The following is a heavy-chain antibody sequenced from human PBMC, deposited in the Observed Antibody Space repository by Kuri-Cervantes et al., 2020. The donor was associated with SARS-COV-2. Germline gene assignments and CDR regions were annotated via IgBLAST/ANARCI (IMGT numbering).Heavy chain of an antibody. D-gene: IGHD2-2*03. CDR2: IKQDGSEK. CDR3: ARDGYCSSTSCYSYYYYMDV. V-gene: IGHV3-7*01. J-gene: IGHJ6*03. CDR1: GFTFSSYW. Sequence: GESLKISCAASGFTFSSYWMSWVRQAPGKGLEWVANIKQDGSEKYYVDSVKGRFTISRDNAKNSLYLQMNSLRAEDTAVYYCARDGYCSSTSCYSYYYYMDVWGKGTTVTVSS.